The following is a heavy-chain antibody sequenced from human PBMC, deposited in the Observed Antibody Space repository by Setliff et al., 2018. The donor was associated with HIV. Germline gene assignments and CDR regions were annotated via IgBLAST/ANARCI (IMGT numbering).Heavy chain of an antibody. Sequence: PSETLSLTCAVSGYSIRSSYWWGWIRQPPGKGLEWIGYLYNSRGTYYNPSLKSRVTMSVDTSKNQFSLKVRSVTAVDTAVYYCARSALWFGKADWYVDLWGRGTLVTVSS. D-gene: IGHD3-10*01. CDR2: LYNSRGT. CDR1: GYSIRSSYW. V-gene: IGHV4-28*01. J-gene: IGHJ2*01. CDR3: ARSALWFGKADWYVDL.